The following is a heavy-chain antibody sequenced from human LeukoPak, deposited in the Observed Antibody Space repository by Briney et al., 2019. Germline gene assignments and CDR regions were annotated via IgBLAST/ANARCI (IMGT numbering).Heavy chain of an antibody. CDR2: ISYSGST. D-gene: IGHD2/OR15-2a*01. CDR1: GDSMTSYY. Sequence: SETLFLTCSVSGDSMTSYYWSWIRQPPGKGLEWIGYISYSGSTNYNPSLKSRVTISIDTSKNQFFLKLSSVTAADTAVYYCASAPHVNYFDYWGQGALVTVST. V-gene: IGHV4-59*08. J-gene: IGHJ4*02. CDR3: ASAPHVNYFDY.